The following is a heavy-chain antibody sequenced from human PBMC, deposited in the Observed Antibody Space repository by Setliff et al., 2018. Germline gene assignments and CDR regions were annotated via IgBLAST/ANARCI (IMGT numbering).Heavy chain of an antibody. D-gene: IGHD6-19*01. CDR3: ARGRAGHSGH. J-gene: IGHJ4*02. CDR2: IYHSGGT. CDR1: GDSINNFY. Sequence: PSETLSLTCTVSGDSINNFYWTWIRQPPGKGLEWIGYIYHSGGTSYNPSLKSRVTISVDTSKNQFSLNLISVTAADTAVYYCARGRAGHSGHWGQGTLVTVSS. V-gene: IGHV4-59*01.